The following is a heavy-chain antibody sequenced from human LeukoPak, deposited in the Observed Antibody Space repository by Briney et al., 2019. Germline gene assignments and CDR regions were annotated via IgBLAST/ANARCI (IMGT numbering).Heavy chain of an antibody. D-gene: IGHD3-3*01. J-gene: IGHJ4*02. V-gene: IGHV3-7*01. CDR3: ARGATYYDFWSGLKVSDY. CDR1: GFTFSTYW. CDR2: IKHDGSER. Sequence: GSXXLSXAASGFTFSTYWMSWVRQAPGKGLEWXANIKHDGSERYYVDSVKGRFTISRDNTKNSLYLQMNSLRVEDTAVYFCARGATYYDFWSGLKVSDYWGQGTLVTVSS.